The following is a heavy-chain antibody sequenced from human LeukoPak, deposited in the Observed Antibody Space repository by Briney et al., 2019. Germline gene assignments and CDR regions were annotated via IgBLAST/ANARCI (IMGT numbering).Heavy chain of an antibody. CDR2: ISGSGGST. Sequence: GGSLRLSCAASGFTFSSYALSWVRQAPGKGLEWVSAISGSGGSTYYADSVKGRFTISRDNSKNTLYLQMNTLRAEDTAIYYCAKGGVYSSGWDYFDYWGQGTLVTVSS. J-gene: IGHJ4*02. CDR1: GFTFSSYA. CDR3: AKGGVYSSGWDYFDY. V-gene: IGHV3-23*01. D-gene: IGHD6-19*01.